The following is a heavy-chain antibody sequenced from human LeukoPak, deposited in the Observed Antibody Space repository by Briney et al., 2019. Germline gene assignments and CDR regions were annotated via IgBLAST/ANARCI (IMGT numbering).Heavy chain of an antibody. Sequence: GASVKVSCKASGYTFTSYDINWVRQATGQGLEWMGWMNPNSGNTGYAQKFQGRVTVTRNTSISTAYMELSSLRSEDTAVYYCARGRRGTMIVVATPIYYYYYMDVWGKGTTVTVSS. V-gene: IGHV1-8*01. CDR2: MNPNSGNT. J-gene: IGHJ6*03. D-gene: IGHD3-22*01. CDR3: ARGRRGTMIVVATPIYYYYYMDV. CDR1: GYTFTSYD.